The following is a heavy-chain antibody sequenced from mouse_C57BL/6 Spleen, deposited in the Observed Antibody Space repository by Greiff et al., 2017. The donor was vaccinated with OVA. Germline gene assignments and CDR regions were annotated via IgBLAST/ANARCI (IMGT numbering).Heavy chain of an antibody. CDR1: GYTFTSYW. J-gene: IGHJ2*01. CDR2: IDPSDSYT. D-gene: IGHD1-1*01. Sequence: QVQLQQSGAELVMPGASVKLSCKASGYTFTSYWMHWVKQRPGQGLEWIGEIDPSDSYTNYNQKFKGKSTLTVDKSSSTAYMQLSSLTSEDSAVYYCARSRYGSSYNFDYWGQGTTLTVSS. V-gene: IGHV1-69*01. CDR3: ARSRYGSSYNFDY.